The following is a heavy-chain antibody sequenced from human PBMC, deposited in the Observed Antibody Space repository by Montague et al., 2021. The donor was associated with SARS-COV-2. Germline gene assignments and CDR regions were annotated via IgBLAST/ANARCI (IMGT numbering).Heavy chain of an antibody. CDR3: ARGRRRYNWRDETSYYYGMDV. V-gene: IGHV4-59*12. J-gene: IGHJ6*02. CDR1: GGSIGTYY. CDR2: IYYTGST. D-gene: IGHD1-20*01. Sequence: SETLSLTCTVSGGSIGTYYWNWIRQSPGKGLEWLGYIYYTGSTKXSPSLKSRVTISMDTSRDQLSLKLSSVTAADTAVYYCARGRRRYNWRDETSYYYGMDVWGQGTTVTVSS.